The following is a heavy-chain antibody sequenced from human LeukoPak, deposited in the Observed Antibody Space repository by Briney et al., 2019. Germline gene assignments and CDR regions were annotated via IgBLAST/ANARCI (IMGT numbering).Heavy chain of an antibody. CDR2: IYSGGNT. CDR3: ARETSGITGTTSY. CDR1: GVTVSSNY. Sequence: GGSLRLSCAASGVTVSSNYMSWVRQAPGKGLEWVSVIYSGGNTFYADSVKGRITISRDNSKNTLYLQMNSLRAEDTAVYYCARETSGITGTTSYWGQGTLVTVSS. D-gene: IGHD1-7*01. V-gene: IGHV3-66*02. J-gene: IGHJ4*02.